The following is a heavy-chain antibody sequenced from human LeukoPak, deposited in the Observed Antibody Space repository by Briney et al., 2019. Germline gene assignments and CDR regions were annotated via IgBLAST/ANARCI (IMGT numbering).Heavy chain of an antibody. CDR1: GGPISSYY. D-gene: IGHD2-21*01. V-gene: IGHV4-59*08. CDR2: IYSSGTT. Sequence: SETLSLTCSVSGGPISSYYWSWIRQPPGKGLEWIGYIYSSGTTNYNPSLKSRVTISSDTSKNQFSLKLRSVTAADTAMYYCARHSTRGGDFDYWGQGTLVTVSS. CDR3: ARHSTRGGDFDY. J-gene: IGHJ4*02.